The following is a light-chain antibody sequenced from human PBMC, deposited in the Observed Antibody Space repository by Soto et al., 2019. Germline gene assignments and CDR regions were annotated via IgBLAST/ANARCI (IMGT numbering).Light chain of an antibody. J-gene: IGKJ4*01. CDR1: QSVSSS. CDR3: QQRSNWPLT. Sequence: EIVLTQSPATLSLSPGERATLSCRASQSVSSSLAWYQQKPGQAPRLLIYDASNRATGIPARFSGSGSGTDFTLTISNLEPEDVAVYYCQQRSNWPLTFGGGTKVEIK. V-gene: IGKV3-11*01. CDR2: DAS.